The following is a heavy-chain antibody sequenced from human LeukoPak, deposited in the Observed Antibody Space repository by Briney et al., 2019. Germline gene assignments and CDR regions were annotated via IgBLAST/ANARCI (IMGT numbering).Heavy chain of an antibody. V-gene: IGHV1-69*05. Sequence: ASVKXXCKASGGTFISYAISWVRQAPGQGLEWMGRIIPIFGTANYAQKFQGRVTITTDESTSTAYMELSSLRSEDTAVYYCAVGYCSGGSCYFDYWGQGTLVTVSS. CDR3: AVGYCSGGSCYFDY. CDR1: GGTFISYA. J-gene: IGHJ4*02. CDR2: IIPIFGTA. D-gene: IGHD2-15*01.